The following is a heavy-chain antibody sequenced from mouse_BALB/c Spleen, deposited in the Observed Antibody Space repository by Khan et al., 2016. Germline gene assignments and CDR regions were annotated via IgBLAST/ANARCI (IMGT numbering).Heavy chain of an antibody. CDR1: GYSITSDYA. V-gene: IGHV3-2*02. CDR3: ALLRYY. CDR2: LGYSGIT. J-gene: IGHJ2*01. D-gene: IGHD1-1*01. Sequence: EVQLQESGPGLVKPSQSLSLTCTVTGYSITSDYAWNWIRQFPGNRLEWMGYLGYSGITSYNPSLKSRISITRDTSKNQFFLQLNSVTTEDTGTYYCALLRYYWGQGTTLTVSS.